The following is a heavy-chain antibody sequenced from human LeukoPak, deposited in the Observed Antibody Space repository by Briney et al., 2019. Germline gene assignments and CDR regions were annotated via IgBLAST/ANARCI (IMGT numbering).Heavy chain of an antibody. CDR1: GFTFSSYA. V-gene: IGHV3-21*01. J-gene: IGHJ3*02. CDR3: ARAPGIVGAVDAFDI. Sequence: PGGSLRLSCAASGFTFSSYAMIWVRQAPGKGLEWVSSISSSSSYIYYADSVKGRFTISRDNAKNSLYLQMNSLRAEDTAVYYCARAPGIVGAVDAFDIWGQGTMVTVSS. CDR2: ISSSSSYI. D-gene: IGHD1-26*01.